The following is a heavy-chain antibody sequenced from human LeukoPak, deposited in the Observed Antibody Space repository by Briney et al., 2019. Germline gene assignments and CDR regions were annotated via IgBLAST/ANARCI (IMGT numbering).Heavy chain of an antibody. V-gene: IGHV1-3*01. Sequence: GASVKVSCKASGYAFTSYGISWVRQAPGQRLEWMGWINAGNGNTKYSQKFQGRVTITRDTSASTAYMELSSLRSEDTAVYYCARLYSSGWYPRYDYWGQGTLVTVSS. CDR2: INAGNGNT. D-gene: IGHD6-19*01. CDR1: GYAFTSYG. CDR3: ARLYSSGWYPRYDY. J-gene: IGHJ4*02.